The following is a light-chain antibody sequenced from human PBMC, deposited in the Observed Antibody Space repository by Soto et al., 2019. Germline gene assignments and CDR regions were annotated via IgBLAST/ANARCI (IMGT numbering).Light chain of an antibody. CDR1: SSDVGRYNY. CDR2: DVS. Sequence: QSALTQPRSVSGSPGQSVTISCTGTSSDVGRYNYVSWYQQHPGKAPKLMIYDVSKRPSGVPDRFSGSKSGNTASLTISGLQAEDEADYYCYSYAGTYVFGTGTKLTVL. CDR3: YSYAGTYV. J-gene: IGLJ1*01. V-gene: IGLV2-11*01.